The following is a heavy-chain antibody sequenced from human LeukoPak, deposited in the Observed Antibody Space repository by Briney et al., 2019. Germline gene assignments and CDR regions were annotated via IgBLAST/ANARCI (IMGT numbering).Heavy chain of an antibody. J-gene: IGHJ4*02. D-gene: IGHD6-13*01. Sequence: PGGSLRLSCAASGFTFSSYSMNWVRQAPGKGLEWVSSISSSSSYIYYADSVKGRFTISRDNAKNSLYLQMNSLRAEDPAVYYCARDRPTIAAAIQYYFDYWGQGTLVTVSS. CDR2: ISSSSSYI. CDR3: ARDRPTIAAAIQYYFDY. CDR1: GFTFSSYS. V-gene: IGHV3-21*01.